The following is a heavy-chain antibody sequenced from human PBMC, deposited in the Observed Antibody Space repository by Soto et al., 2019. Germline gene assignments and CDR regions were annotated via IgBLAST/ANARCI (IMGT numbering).Heavy chain of an antibody. CDR2: INPNSGGT. CDR3: ARYPLEGYHYYRLAV. V-gene: IGHV1-2*04. CDR1: GYTFTVYY. J-gene: IGHJ6*02. Sequence: ASVKVSCKASGYTFTVYYMHWVRQAPGQGLEWMGWINPNSGGTNYAQKFQGWVTMTRDTSISTAYMELSRLRSDDTAVYYCARYPLEGYHYYRLAVWAQRTTVLVS.